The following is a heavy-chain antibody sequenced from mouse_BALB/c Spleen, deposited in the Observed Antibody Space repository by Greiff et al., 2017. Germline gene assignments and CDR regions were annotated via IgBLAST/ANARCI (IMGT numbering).Heavy chain of an antibody. J-gene: IGHJ4*01. V-gene: IGHV2-9*02. Sequence: VNVVESGPGLVAPSQSLSITCTVSGFSLTSYGVHWVRQPPGKGLEWLGVIWAGGSTNYNSALMSRLSISKDNSKSQVFLKMNSLQTDDTAMYYCARYYGYVGGAMDYWGQGTSVTVSS. CDR1: GFSLTSYG. CDR3: ARYYGYVGGAMDY. D-gene: IGHD1-2*01. CDR2: IWAGGST.